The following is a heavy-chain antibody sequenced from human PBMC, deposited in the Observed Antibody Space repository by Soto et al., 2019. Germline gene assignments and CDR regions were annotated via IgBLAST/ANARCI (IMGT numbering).Heavy chain of an antibody. CDR1: GYTFTSYD. CDR3: ARTLYGDNVDP. Sequence: GASVNVSCKASGYTFTSYDINWVRQATAQGLELMGWLNPNSCNTGYAQKFQGRVTMTRNTSISTAYMELTSLRSEDTAVYYCARTLYGDNVDPWGQGTLVTVSS. V-gene: IGHV1-8*01. J-gene: IGHJ5*02. D-gene: IGHD4-17*01. CDR2: LNPNSCNT.